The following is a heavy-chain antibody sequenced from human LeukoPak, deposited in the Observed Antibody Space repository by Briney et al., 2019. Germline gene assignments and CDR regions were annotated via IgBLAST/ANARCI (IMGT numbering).Heavy chain of an antibody. CDR2: FDPEDGES. Sequence: GASVKVSCKVSRYTLRELSMHWVRQAPAKGLQWMGVFDPEDGESIIAQKFQGRLTMTEDTSTDTAYMELSSLTSEDTAMYYCATGHCNTSSCYYYYMDVWGKGTTVTVSS. D-gene: IGHD2/OR15-2a*01. CDR1: RYTLRELS. CDR3: ATGHCNTSSCYYYYMDV. J-gene: IGHJ6*03. V-gene: IGHV1-24*01.